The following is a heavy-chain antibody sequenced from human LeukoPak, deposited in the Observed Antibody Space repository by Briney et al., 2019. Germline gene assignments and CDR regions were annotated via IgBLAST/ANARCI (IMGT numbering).Heavy chain of an antibody. CDR3: ARPRDILTTYSPFHF. D-gene: IGHD3-9*01. CDR1: GFTFDDYA. Sequence: GGSLRLSCAASGFTFDDYAMHWVRQAPGKGLEWVSGISWNSGTIGYADSVKGRFTISRDNAKNSLYLQMNSLRAEDTAVYYCARPRDILTTYSPFHFWGQGTLVTVSS. J-gene: IGHJ4*02. CDR2: ISWNSGTI. V-gene: IGHV3-9*01.